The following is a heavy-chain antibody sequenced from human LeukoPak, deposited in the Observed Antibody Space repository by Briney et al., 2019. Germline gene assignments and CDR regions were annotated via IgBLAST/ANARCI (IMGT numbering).Heavy chain of an antibody. Sequence: GASVKVSCKASGYTLTSYGISWVRQAPGQGLEWMGWISAYNGNTNYAQKLQGRVTLTTDTSASTAYMELRSLRSDDTAVYYCARVAAAGTLYYYYYMDVWGKGTTVTVSS. CDR2: ISAYNGNT. CDR3: ARVAAAGTLYYYYYMDV. J-gene: IGHJ6*03. CDR1: GYTLTSYG. D-gene: IGHD6-13*01. V-gene: IGHV1-18*01.